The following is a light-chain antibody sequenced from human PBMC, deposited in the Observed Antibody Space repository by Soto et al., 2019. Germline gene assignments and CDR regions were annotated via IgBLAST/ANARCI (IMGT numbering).Light chain of an antibody. CDR2: EDT. CDR3: CSYADSSTYV. J-gene: IGLJ1*01. CDR1: SSDVGNYNL. V-gene: IGLV2-23*01. Sequence: QSVLTQPASVSGSPGQSITISCTGTSSDVGNYNLVSWYQQHPGKAPKLIIYEDTKRPSGVSNRFSGSKSGNTASLTISGLQAEDEADYYCCSYADSSTYVFGPGTKVTAL.